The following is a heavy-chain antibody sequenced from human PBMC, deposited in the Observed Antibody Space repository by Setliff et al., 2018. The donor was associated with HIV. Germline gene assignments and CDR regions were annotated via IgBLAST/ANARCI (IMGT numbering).Heavy chain of an antibody. D-gene: IGHD5-18*01. J-gene: IGHJ4*02. CDR1: GGTFSSYA. Sequence: SVKVSCKASGGTFSSYAISWVRQAPGQGLEWMGGIIPILGIANYAQKFQGRVTITADKSTSTAYMELSSLRSEDTAVYYCARSRRIQLWLPLNYWGQGTLVTV. CDR2: IIPILGIA. V-gene: IGHV1-69*10. CDR3: ARSRRIQLWLPLNY.